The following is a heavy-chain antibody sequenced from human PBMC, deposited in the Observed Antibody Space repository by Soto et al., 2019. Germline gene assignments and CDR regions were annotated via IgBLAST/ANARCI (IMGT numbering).Heavy chain of an antibody. J-gene: IGHJ4*02. CDR2: IYYNGNT. Sequence: SETLSLTCTVSGGSISSDYWTWIRQPPGERLEWIGYIYYNGNTNYNSSLKSRVAISIDASKNQFSLKLNSVTAADTAVYFCARLAYTSGFTFDYWGRGTLVTVSS. D-gene: IGHD5-18*01. V-gene: IGHV4-59*01. CDR1: GGSISSDY. CDR3: ARLAYTSGFTFDY.